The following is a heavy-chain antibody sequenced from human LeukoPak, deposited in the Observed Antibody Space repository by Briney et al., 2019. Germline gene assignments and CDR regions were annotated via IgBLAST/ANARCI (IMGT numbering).Heavy chain of an antibody. CDR2: IYYSGST. J-gene: IGHJ4*02. Sequence: SETLSLTCTVSGGSISSSSYYWGWIRQPPGKGPEWIGSIYYSGSTYYNPSLKSRVTISVDTSKSQFSLKLSSVTAADTAVYYCARQPGGGFDYWGQGTLVTVSS. V-gene: IGHV4-39*01. CDR1: GGSISSSSYY. D-gene: IGHD3-16*01. CDR3: ARQPGGGFDY.